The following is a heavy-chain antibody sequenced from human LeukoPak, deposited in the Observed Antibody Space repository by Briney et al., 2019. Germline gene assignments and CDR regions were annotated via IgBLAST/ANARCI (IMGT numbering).Heavy chain of an antibody. D-gene: IGHD2-2*01. V-gene: IGHV3-30-3*01. CDR1: GFTFSSYA. CDR3: ARDSHYAFDY. CDR2: ISYDGTNK. Sequence: GRSLRLSCAASGFTFSSYAMHWVRQAAGKGLEWVAIISYDGTNKDYADSVKGRFTISRDNSKNTLYLQMNSLRDEDTAVYYCARDSHYAFDYWGQGTLVTVSS. J-gene: IGHJ4*02.